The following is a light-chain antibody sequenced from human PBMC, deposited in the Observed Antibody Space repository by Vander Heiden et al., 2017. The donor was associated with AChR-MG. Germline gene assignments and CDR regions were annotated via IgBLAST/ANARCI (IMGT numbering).Light chain of an antibody. CDR1: QTVLSSSNNKNY. Sequence: DIVMTQSPDSLTVSLGERAAINCKSSQTVLSSSNNKNYLAWYQQKPGQPPKLLIYWASTRESVVPDRFSGSGSGTDFTLTISSLQAEDVAVYYCQQYYTTPITFGQGTRLEIK. CDR2: WAS. J-gene: IGKJ5*01. V-gene: IGKV4-1*01. CDR3: QQYYTTPIT.